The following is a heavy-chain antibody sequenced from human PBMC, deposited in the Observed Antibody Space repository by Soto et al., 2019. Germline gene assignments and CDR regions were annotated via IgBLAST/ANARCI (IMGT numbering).Heavy chain of an antibody. V-gene: IGHV1-18*01. CDR1: GYTFASYA. J-gene: IGHJ4*02. Sequence: QVQLVQSGAEVKKPGASVKVSCKASGYTFASYAISWMRQAPGQGLDRMGWISAYNGNTNYAQKLQGRVTMTTDTSTSTAYMALRSLRSDATAVYYCARDPPPPDYWGQGTLVTVSS. CDR3: ARDPPPPDY. CDR2: ISAYNGNT.